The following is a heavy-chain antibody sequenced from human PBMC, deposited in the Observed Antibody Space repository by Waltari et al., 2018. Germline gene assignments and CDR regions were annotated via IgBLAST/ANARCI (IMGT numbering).Heavy chain of an antibody. CDR2: IKEDGTDT. V-gene: IGHV3-7*03. CDR1: GFPFSISW. D-gene: IGHD3-3*02. J-gene: IGHJ3*02. CDR3: ARSQRHSFEI. Sequence: EVQLVESGGGLVQPGGSLRLSCAASGFPFSISWMTWVRQAPGEGMEWVANIKEDGTDTYYVDSVKGRFTISKDNAENSLYLQMNSLRVEDTAIYYCARSQRHSFEICGQGTMVTVSS.